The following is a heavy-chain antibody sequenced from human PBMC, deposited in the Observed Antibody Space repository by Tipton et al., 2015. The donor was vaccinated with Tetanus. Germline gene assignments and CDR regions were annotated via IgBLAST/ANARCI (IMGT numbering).Heavy chain of an antibody. Sequence: SLRLSCAASGFNFAHYGMHWVRQAPGKGLEWVAVIFDDGSNTYYADSVKGRFTISRDNSKNMLYLEMNSPRAEDTAIYYCARVLRYSARGGWDDAFDLWGQGTVVTVSS. V-gene: IGHV3-33*01. CDR3: ARVLRYSARGGWDDAFDL. CDR2: IFDDGSNT. J-gene: IGHJ3*01. D-gene: IGHD2-15*01. CDR1: GFNFAHYG.